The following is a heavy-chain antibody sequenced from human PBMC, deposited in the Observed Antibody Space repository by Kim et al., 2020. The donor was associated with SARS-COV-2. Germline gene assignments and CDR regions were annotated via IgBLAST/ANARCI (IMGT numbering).Heavy chain of an antibody. D-gene: IGHD3-9*01. CDR2: IIPILGIS. J-gene: IGHJ6*02. V-gene: IGHV1-69*04. CDR1: GGTFSTYA. CDR3: AREGLSYYDILTGSGMDV. Sequence: SVKVSCKASGGTFSTYAISWVRQAPGQGLDWMGRIIPILGISNYAQKFQDRLTITADKSTSTAYMELSSLRSEDTAVYYCAREGLSYYDILTGSGMDVWGQGTTVTVSS.